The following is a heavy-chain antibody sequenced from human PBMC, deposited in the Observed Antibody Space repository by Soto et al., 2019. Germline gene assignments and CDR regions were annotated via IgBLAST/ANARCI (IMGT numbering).Heavy chain of an antibody. Sequence: QLQLQESGSGLVKPSQTLSLTCAVSGGSISSGGYSWRWIRQPPGKGLESSGYIYHRGSTYYNPYLKGRVTIQVDRSKNQFSLKLRSVTAADTAVYSCARVPGPWGQRTLVTVSS. V-gene: IGHV4-30-2*01. CDR2: IYHRGST. J-gene: IGHJ5*02. CDR3: ARVPGP. CDR1: GGSISSGGYS.